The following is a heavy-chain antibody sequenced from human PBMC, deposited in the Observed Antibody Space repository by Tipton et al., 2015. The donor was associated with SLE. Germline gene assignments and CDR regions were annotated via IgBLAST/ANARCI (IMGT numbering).Heavy chain of an antibody. CDR1: GGSISSGGYY. CDR3: ARILAAAGTGGY. CDR2: IYHSGST. V-gene: IGHV4-31*03. D-gene: IGHD6-13*01. J-gene: IGHJ4*02. Sequence: TLSLTCTVSGGSISSGGYYWSWIRQHPGKGLEWIGYIYHSGSTYYNPSLKSRVTISVDTSKNQFSLKLSSVTAADTAVYYCARILAAAGTGGYWGQGTLVTVSS.